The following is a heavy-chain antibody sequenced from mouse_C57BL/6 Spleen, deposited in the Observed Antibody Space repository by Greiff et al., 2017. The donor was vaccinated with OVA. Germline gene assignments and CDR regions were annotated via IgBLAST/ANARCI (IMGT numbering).Heavy chain of an antibody. J-gene: IGHJ2*01. CDR3: AREGNLYGGYRYYFGY. CDR2: IYPGSGNT. V-gene: IGHV1-66*01. D-gene: IGHD2-3*01. Sequence: QVQLQQSGPELVKPGASVKISCKASGYSFTSYYIHWVKQRPGQGLEWIGWIYPGSGNTKYNEKFKGKATLTADTSSSTAYMQLSSLTSEDSAVYYCAREGNLYGGYRYYFGYWGQGTTLTVSS. CDR1: GYSFTSYY.